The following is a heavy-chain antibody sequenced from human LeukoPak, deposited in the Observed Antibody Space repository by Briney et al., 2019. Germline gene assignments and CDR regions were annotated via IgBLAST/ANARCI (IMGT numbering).Heavy chain of an antibody. CDR1: GGSISSYY. J-gene: IGHJ4*02. V-gene: IGHV4-59*08. CDR3: ARSDIAGAFDY. Sequence: PSETLSLTCTVSGGSISSYYWSWIRQPPGKGLEWIGDIYYSGSTNYNPSLKSRLTISVDTSKNQFSLKLSSVTAADTAVYYCARSDIAGAFDYWGQGTLVTVSS. CDR2: IYYSGST. D-gene: IGHD1-26*01.